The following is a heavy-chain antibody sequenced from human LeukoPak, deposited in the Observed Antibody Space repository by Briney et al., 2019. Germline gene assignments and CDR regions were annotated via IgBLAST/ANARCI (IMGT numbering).Heavy chain of an antibody. D-gene: IGHD3-3*01. CDR1: GFTFSSYA. CDR3: ARECVGSYDFWSGYYPYYYYGMDV. Sequence: GGSLRLSCAASGFTFSSYAMHWVRQAPGKGLEWVAVISYDGSNKYYADSVKGRFTISRDNSKNTLYLQMNSLRAEDTAVYYCARECVGSYDFWSGYYPYYYYGMDVWGQGTTVIVSS. V-gene: IGHV3-30*04. J-gene: IGHJ6*02. CDR2: ISYDGSNK.